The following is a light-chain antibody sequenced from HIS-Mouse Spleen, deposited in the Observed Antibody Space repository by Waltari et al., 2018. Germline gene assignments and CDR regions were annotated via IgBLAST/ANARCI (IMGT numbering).Light chain of an antibody. V-gene: IGKV1-8*01. CDR2: AAS. CDR1: QGFSSY. J-gene: IGKJ1*01. Sequence: AIRMTQSPSSLSASTGDRVTITCRACQGFSSYLAWYQQNPRKAPTLLIYAASTLQSWVPSRFSGSGSGTDFTLTISCLQSEDFATYYCQQYYSYPWTFGQGTKVEIK. CDR3: QQYYSYPWT.